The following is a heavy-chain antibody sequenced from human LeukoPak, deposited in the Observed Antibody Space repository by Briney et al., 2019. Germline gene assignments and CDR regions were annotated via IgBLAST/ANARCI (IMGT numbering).Heavy chain of an antibody. CDR2: INHSGGT. V-gene: IGHV4-34*01. Sequence: SETLSLTCAVYGGSFSGYYWSWIRQPPGKGLEWIGEINHSGGTNYNPSLKSRVTISVDTSKNQFSLKLSSVTAADTAVYYCARGGSYYGSGSYYRYYYMDVWGKGTTVTISS. D-gene: IGHD3-10*01. CDR3: ARGGSYYGSGSYYRYYYMDV. CDR1: GGSFSGYY. J-gene: IGHJ6*03.